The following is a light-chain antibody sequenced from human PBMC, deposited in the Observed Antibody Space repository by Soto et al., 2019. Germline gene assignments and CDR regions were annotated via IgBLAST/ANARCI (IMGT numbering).Light chain of an antibody. Sequence: AIQMTQSPSSLSASVGDRVTITCRASQGIRNDLGWYQQKPGKAPKLLIYAASSLQSGVPSRFSGSGSGADFTLTISSLQPEDFAIYYCLQDYNYPRTFGQGTKVEIK. V-gene: IGKV1-6*01. CDR2: AAS. J-gene: IGKJ1*01. CDR3: LQDYNYPRT. CDR1: QGIRND.